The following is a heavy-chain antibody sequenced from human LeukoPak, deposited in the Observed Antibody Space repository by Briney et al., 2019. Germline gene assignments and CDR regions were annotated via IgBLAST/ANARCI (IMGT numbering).Heavy chain of an antibody. CDR1: GGSIGSYY. V-gene: IGHV4-4*07. D-gene: IGHD6-19*01. CDR3: ARGIAVAAGSFDY. J-gene: IGHJ4*02. Sequence: PSETLSLTCTVSGGSIGSYYWSWIRQPAGKGLEWIGRIYTSGSTNYNPSLKSRVTISVDTSKNQFSLKLSSVTAADTAVYYCARGIAVAAGSFDYWGQGTLVTVSS. CDR2: IYTSGST.